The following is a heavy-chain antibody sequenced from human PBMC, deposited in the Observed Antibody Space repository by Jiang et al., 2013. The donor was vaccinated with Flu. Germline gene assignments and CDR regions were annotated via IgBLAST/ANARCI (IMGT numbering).Heavy chain of an antibody. Sequence: LKISCKANGYNFITYWIAWVRQMPGRGLEWMGIIYPGESRTTYSPSFEGQVTITADVPTSTAYLQWSSLKASDTAIYFCVSSTEVVGATELDALDVWGQGTMITVSS. CDR1: GYNFITYW. CDR2: IYPGESRT. CDR3: VSSTEVVGATELDALDV. D-gene: IGHD1-26*01. J-gene: IGHJ3*01. V-gene: IGHV5-51*04.